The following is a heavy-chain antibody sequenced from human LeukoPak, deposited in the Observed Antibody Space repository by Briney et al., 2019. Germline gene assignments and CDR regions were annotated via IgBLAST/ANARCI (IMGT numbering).Heavy chain of an antibody. CDR3: ARDLGYPTVDAFDY. Sequence: GASVKVSCKASGYTFTTYDISWARQAPGQGLEWMGWISTYNGNTNYAQKVQGRVTMTTDTSTSTAYMELRSLRSDDTAVYYCARDLGYPTVDAFDYWGQGTLVTVSS. CDR2: ISTYNGNT. V-gene: IGHV1-18*01. J-gene: IGHJ4*02. CDR1: GYTFTTYD. D-gene: IGHD6-13*01.